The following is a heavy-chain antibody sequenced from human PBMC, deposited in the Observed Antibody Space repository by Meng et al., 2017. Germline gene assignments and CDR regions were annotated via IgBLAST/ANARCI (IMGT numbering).Heavy chain of an antibody. V-gene: IGHV7-4-1*02. J-gene: IGHJ4*02. D-gene: IGHD3-22*01. CDR1: GYTFTSYA. CDR3: ARRYYYDSSGYYFYVFGY. Sequence: GHSVQAGSCLKKPGASVKVSCKASGYTFTSYAMNWVRQAPGQGLEWMGWINTNTGNPTYAQGFTGRFVFSLDTSVSTAYLQISSLKAEDTAVYYCARRYYYDSSGYYFYVFGYWGQGTLVTVSS. CDR2: INTNTGNP.